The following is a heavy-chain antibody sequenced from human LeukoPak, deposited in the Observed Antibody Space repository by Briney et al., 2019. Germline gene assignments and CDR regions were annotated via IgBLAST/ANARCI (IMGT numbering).Heavy chain of an antibody. J-gene: IGHJ4*02. CDR3: AREVEGDYLGY. CDR1: GFTFSSYG. V-gene: IGHV3-33*01. Sequence: GGSLRLSCAASGFTFSSYGMHWVRQAPGKGLEWVAVIWYDGSNKYYADSVKGQFTISRDNSKNTLYLQMNSLRAEDTAVYYCAREVEGDYLGYWGQGTLVTVSS. CDR2: IWYDGSNK.